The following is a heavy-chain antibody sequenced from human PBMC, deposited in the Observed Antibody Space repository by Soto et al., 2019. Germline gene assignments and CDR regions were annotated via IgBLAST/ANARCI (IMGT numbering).Heavy chain of an antibody. J-gene: IGHJ4*02. CDR2: INHSGST. CDR3: ARGRMGIVSFDY. Sequence: QVQLQQWGAGLLKPSETLSLTCAVYGGSFSGYYWSWIRQPPGKGLEWIGEINHSGSTNYNPSLKRRVTISVDTSKNQFSLKLSSVTAADTAVYYCARGRMGIVSFDYWGQGTLVTVSS. V-gene: IGHV4-34*01. D-gene: IGHD2-2*03. CDR1: GGSFSGYY.